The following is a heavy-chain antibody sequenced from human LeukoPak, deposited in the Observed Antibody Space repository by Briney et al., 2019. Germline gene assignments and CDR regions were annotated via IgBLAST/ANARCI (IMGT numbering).Heavy chain of an antibody. J-gene: IGHJ4*02. V-gene: IGHV3-23*01. CDR1: GFTFSRYA. D-gene: IGHD4/OR15-4a*01. CDR2: ISGSGGST. CDR3: ARRAGAYSHPYDY. Sequence: GGSLRLSCAASGFTFSRYAMSWVRQAPGKGLEWVSAISGSGGSTHYSDSVKGRFTISRDNSKNTLYLQMNSLRAEDTAVYYCARRAGAYSHPYDYWGQGTLVTVSS.